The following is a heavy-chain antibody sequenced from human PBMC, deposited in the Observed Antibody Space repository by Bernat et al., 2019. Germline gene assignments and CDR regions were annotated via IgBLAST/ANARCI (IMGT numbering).Heavy chain of an antibody. CDR1: GFTFSNYW. CDR3: ARNSGDSYGSKDY. Sequence: EVQLVESGGALVQSGGSLRLSCAASGFTFSNYWMYWVRQAPGKGLVWVALINGDGCATNYADSVKGRFTISRDNAKKTLYLQMNSLRAEDTAVYYCARNSGDSYGSKDYWGQGTLVTVAS. CDR2: INGDGCAT. D-gene: IGHD5-18*01. J-gene: IGHJ4*02. V-gene: IGHV3-74*01.